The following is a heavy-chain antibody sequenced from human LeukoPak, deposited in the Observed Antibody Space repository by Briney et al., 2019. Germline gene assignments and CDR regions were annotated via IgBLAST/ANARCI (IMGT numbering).Heavy chain of an antibody. D-gene: IGHD3-22*01. V-gene: IGHV4-34*01. CDR3: ARVRGYYYDSSGLFGY. CDR1: GGSFSGYY. J-gene: IGHJ4*02. Sequence: TPSETLSLTCAVYGGSFSGYYWSWIRQPPGKGLEWIGEINHSGSTNYNPSLKSRVTISVDTSKNQFSLKLSSVTAADTAVYYCARVRGYYYDSSGLFGYWGQGTLVTVSS. CDR2: INHSGST.